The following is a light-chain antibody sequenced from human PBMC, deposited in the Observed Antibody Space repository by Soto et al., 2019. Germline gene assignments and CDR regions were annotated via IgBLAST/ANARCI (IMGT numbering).Light chain of an antibody. J-gene: IGKJ1*01. CDR2: DAS. CDR3: RQYNNWPPWT. CDR1: QRVSSS. V-gene: IGKV3-15*01. Sequence: EIVMTQSPATPSVSPGERATLSCRASQRVSSSLAWYQQRPGQPPRLLIYDASTRATGIPDRFSGGGSETEFALTISSLQSEDYAIYYCRQYNNWPPWTVGQGTKVDI.